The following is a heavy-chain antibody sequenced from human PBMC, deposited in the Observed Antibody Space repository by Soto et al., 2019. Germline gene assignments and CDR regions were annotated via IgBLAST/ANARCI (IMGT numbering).Heavy chain of an antibody. CDR1: GGTFSSYT. Sequence: QVQLVQSGAEVKKPGSSVKVSCKASGGTFSSYTISWVRQAPGQGLEWMGRIIPILGIANYAQKFQGRVTXTXDXXTSTAYMELSSLRSEDTAVYYCARGGYSGYSDLDYWGQGTLVTVSS. V-gene: IGHV1-69*02. CDR3: ARGGYSGYSDLDY. D-gene: IGHD5-12*01. CDR2: IIPILGIA. J-gene: IGHJ4*02.